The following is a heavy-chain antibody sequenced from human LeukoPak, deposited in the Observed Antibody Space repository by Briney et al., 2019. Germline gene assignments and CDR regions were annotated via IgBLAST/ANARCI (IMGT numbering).Heavy chain of an antibody. CDR1: GFTFRSYT. D-gene: IGHD3-22*01. CDR3: AKDLGDSGGYNPFDF. J-gene: IGHJ4*02. CDR2: ISASGGST. V-gene: IGHV3-23*01. Sequence: TGGSLRLSCAASGFTFRSYTMGWVRQAPGKGLEWVSFISASGGSTYYAGSVKGRFTISRDNSKNTLFLQMSSLRADDTAVYYCAKDLGDSGGYNPFDFWGQGTLVTVSS.